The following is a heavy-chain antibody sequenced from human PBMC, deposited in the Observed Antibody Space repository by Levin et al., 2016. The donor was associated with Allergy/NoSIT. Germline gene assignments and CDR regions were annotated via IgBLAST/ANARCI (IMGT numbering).Heavy chain of an antibody. J-gene: IGHJ4*02. CDR3: ARDGTGSWYA. CDR2: IKQDGSEK. V-gene: IGHV3-7*03. D-gene: IGHD6-13*01. CDR1: GFTFSSYW. Sequence: ETLSLTCAASGFTFSSYWMSWVRQAPGKGLEWVANIKQDGSEKYYVDSVKGRFTISRDNAKNSLYLQMNSLRAEDTAVYYCARDGTGSWYAGGQGTLVTVSS.